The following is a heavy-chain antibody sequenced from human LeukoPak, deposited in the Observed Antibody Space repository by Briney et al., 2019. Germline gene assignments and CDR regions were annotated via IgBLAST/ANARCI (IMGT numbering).Heavy chain of an antibody. CDR3: AKDRVPMIVVVMQS. D-gene: IGHD3-22*01. Sequence: GGSPRLSCAASGSTFSSYSMNWVRQAPGKGLEWVSSISSSSSYIYYADSVKGRFTISRDNAKNSLYLQMNSLRAEDTAVYYCAKDRVPMIVVVMQSWGQGTLVTVSS. J-gene: IGHJ5*02. V-gene: IGHV3-21*04. CDR1: GSTFSSYS. CDR2: ISSSSSYI.